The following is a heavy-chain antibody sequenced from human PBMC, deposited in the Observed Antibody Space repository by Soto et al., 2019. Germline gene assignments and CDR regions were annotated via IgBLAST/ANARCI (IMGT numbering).Heavy chain of an antibody. V-gene: IGHV4-59*01. CDR2: IYYSGST. D-gene: IGHD1-26*01. J-gene: IGHJ4*02. CDR1: GGSISSYY. CDR3: ARSPPSGSYFSYFDY. Sequence: ETLSLTCTVSGGSISSYYWSWIRQPPGKGLEWIGYIYYSGSTNYNPSLKSRVTISVDTSKTQFSLKLRSVTAADTAVYYCARSPPSGSYFSYFDYWGQGTLVTV.